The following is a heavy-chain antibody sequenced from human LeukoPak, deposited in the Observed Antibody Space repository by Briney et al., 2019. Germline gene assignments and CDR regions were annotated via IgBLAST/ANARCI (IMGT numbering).Heavy chain of an antibody. Sequence: PGGSLRLSCAASGFTFSSYSMNWVRQAPGKWLEWLSFISSSSSYIYYADSVKGRFTISRDNAKNSLYLQMNSLRAEDTAVYYCARDPYSSGWAYYFDYWGQGTLVTVSS. V-gene: IGHV3-21*01. D-gene: IGHD6-19*01. CDR1: GFTFSSYS. J-gene: IGHJ4*02. CDR2: ISSSSSYI. CDR3: ARDPYSSGWAYYFDY.